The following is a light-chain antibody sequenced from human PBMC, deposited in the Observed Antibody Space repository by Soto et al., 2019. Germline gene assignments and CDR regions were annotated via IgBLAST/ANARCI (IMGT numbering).Light chain of an antibody. CDR2: AAS. Sequence: IPLTQSPSSLSASVGDRVTISCRASQGIANFLAWYQQKPGKAPKLLVYAASTLQSGDPTRFSCSGSGTDFTLTISSLQPEDFATYYCQQLNSFPISFGPGTKVDIK. CDR1: QGIANF. J-gene: IGKJ3*01. CDR3: QQLNSFPIS. V-gene: IGKV1-9*01.